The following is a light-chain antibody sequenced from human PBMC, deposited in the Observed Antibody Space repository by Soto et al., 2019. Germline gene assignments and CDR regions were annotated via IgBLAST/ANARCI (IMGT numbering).Light chain of an antibody. J-gene: IGLJ2*01. CDR3: CSYAGSYTLL. CDR2: DVN. V-gene: IGLV2-11*01. CDR1: SSDVGGYHY. Sequence: QSVLTRPRSVSGSPGQSVTLSCTGTSSDVGGYHYVSWYQHHPGKAPKIIIYDVNKRPSGVPDRFSGSKSGNTASLTISGLQTEDEADYYCCSYAGSYTLLFGGGTKVTVL.